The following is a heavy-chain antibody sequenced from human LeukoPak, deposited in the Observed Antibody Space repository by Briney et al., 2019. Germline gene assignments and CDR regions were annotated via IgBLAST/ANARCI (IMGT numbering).Heavy chain of an antibody. V-gene: IGHV3-48*03. CDR2: ISGSGSTI. J-gene: IGHJ6*02. CDR3: ARDQGSPDYYNYGMDG. Sequence: PGGSLRLSCAASGFTFSSYEINWVRQAPGKGLEWVSYISGSGSTIYYADSVKGRFTISRDNAKNSLYLQMNSLRAEDTAVYYCARDQGSPDYYNYGMDGWGQGTTVTVSS. CDR1: GFTFSSYE. D-gene: IGHD6-13*01.